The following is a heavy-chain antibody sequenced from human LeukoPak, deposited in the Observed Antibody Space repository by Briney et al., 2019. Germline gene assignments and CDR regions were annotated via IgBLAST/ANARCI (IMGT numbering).Heavy chain of an antibody. CDR3: ARVFDCGGDCAHYYYGMDV. V-gene: IGHV4-34*01. J-gene: IGHJ6*02. CDR2: INHSGST. D-gene: IGHD2-21*02. Sequence: PSETLSLTCAVYGGSFSGYYWSWIRQPPGKGLEWMGEINHSGSTNYNPSLKSRVTISVDTSKNQFSLKLSSVTAADTAVYYCARVFDCGGDCAHYYYGMDVWGQGTTVTVSS. CDR1: GGSFSGYY.